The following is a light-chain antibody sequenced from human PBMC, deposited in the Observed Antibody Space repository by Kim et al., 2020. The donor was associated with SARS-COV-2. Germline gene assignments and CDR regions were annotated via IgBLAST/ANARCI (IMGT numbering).Light chain of an antibody. V-gene: IGLV3-1*01. CDR2: QDT. Sequence: VSSGQTARITCSGDNLRSNYVFWYQQKPGQSPGLVIYQDTKRPSGIPERFSASNSGNTATLTISGTQATDEADYYCQAWDSGTAVVFGGGTQLTVL. CDR3: QAWDSGTAVV. CDR1: NLRSNY. J-gene: IGLJ2*01.